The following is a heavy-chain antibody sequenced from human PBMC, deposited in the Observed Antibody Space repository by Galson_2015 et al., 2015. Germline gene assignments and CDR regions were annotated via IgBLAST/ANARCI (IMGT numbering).Heavy chain of an antibody. D-gene: IGHD5-24*01. CDR1: GFTFSNAW. Sequence: SLRPSCAASGFTFSNAWMSWVRQAPGKGLEWVGRIKSKTDGGTTDYAAPVKGRFTISRDDSKNTLYLQMNSLKTEDTAVYSCTAVEMATITMGDYWGQGTLVTVSS. V-gene: IGHV3-15*01. CDR3: TAVEMATITMGDY. CDR2: IKSKTDGGTT. J-gene: IGHJ4*02.